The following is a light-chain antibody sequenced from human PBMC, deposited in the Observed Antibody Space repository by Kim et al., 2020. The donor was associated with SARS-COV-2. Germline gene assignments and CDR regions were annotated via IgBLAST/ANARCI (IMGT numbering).Light chain of an antibody. J-gene: IGLJ1*01. CDR2: LNSDGSH. Sequence: CVKPTCTLSSGHSSYAIAWHRQQPEKGPRYLMKLNSDGSHSKGDGIPDRFSGSSSGAERYLTISSLQSEDEADYYCQTWGTGLGVFGTGTKVTVL. CDR1: SGHSSYA. CDR3: QTWGTGLGV. V-gene: IGLV4-69*01.